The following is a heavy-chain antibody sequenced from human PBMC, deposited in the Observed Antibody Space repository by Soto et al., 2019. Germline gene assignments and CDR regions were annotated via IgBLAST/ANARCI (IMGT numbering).Heavy chain of an antibody. J-gene: IGHJ6*02. CDR3: AALAEFHYYYGIDV. V-gene: IGHV1-58*02. CDR1: GFTFTSSA. Sequence: QMQLMQSGPEVKKPGTSVKVSRKASGFTFTSSAMQWVRQARGQRLEWIGWIVVGSGNTNYAQKFQERVTITRDMSTSTAYMELSSLRSEDTAVYYCAALAEFHYYYGIDVWGQGTTVTVSS. CDR2: IVVGSGNT. D-gene: IGHD3-10*01.